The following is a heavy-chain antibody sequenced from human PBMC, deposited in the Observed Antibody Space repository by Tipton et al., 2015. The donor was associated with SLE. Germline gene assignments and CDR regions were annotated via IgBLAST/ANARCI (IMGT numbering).Heavy chain of an antibody. CDR2: IYFSGTT. CDR3: AIPTTQHCSGGGCYRHDAFDI. CDR1: GGSISSYF. D-gene: IGHD2-15*01. V-gene: IGHV4-4*08. J-gene: IGHJ3*02. Sequence: TLSLTCTVSGGSISSYFCSWIRQPPGKGLEWIGYIYFSGTTNYNPSLKSRVTISVDTSKNQFSLKLNSVTAADTAVYYCAIPTTQHCSGGGCYRHDAFDIWGQGTMVTVSS.